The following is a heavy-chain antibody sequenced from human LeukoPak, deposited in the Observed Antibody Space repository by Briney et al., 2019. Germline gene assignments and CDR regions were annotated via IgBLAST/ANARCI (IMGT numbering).Heavy chain of an antibody. CDR1: GGSFSGYY. Sequence: PSETLSLTCAVYGGSFSGYYWSWIRQPPGKGLEWIGEINHSGSTNYNPSLKSRVTISVDTSKNQFSLKLSSVTAADTAVYYCASMYSSSWYYVWGQGTLVTVSS. V-gene: IGHV4-34*01. CDR2: INHSGST. J-gene: IGHJ4*02. D-gene: IGHD6-13*01. CDR3: ASMYSSSWYYV.